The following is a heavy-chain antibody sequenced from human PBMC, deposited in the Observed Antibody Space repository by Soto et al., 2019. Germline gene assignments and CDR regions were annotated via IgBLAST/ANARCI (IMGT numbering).Heavy chain of an antibody. CDR3: AKEAGSAYYGMDV. CDR2: TYPGNSET. V-gene: IGHV5-51*03. J-gene: IGHJ6*02. Sequence: EVQLVQSGAEVKEPGESLKISCKGSGYSFSNTWINWVRQMPGKGLEWMGITYPGNSETRYSPSFQGQVTLSADKSINTAYLQWSSLKASDTATYYCAKEAGSAYYGMDVWGQGTTVTVSS. D-gene: IGHD6-19*01. CDR1: GYSFSNTW.